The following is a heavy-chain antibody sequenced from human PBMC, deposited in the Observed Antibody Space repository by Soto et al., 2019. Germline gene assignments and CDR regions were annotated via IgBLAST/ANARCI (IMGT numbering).Heavy chain of an antibody. V-gene: IGHV3-74*01. CDR1: GFSFSSYF. J-gene: IGHJ6*02. CDR2: VPGDGSRA. CDR3: ARENWYSLDV. D-gene: IGHD1-26*01. Sequence: EVQLVECGGGSVQPGGSLRLSCAASGFSFSSYFMAWVRQAPGEGLVSVSHVPGDGSRASYADSVRGRFTISRDNAKNTLYLQMDSLRDEDTAIYYCARENWYSLDVWGQGTTVTVSS.